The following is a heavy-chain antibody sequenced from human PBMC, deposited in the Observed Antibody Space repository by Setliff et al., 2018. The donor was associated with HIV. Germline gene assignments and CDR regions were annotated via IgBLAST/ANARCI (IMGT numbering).Heavy chain of an antibody. CDR3: ARISVASRYNSDMDV. CDR2: IKPDGSEI. J-gene: IGHJ6*03. CDR1: EFIFSTYW. D-gene: IGHD5-12*01. Sequence: PGGSLRLSCAASEFIFSTYWMSWIRQTQGKGLEWVASIKPDGSEIYHVDSVKGRFTISRDNAGNSLYLQMGSLRAEDTALYYCARISVASRYNSDMDVWGKGTTVTVSS. V-gene: IGHV3-7*03.